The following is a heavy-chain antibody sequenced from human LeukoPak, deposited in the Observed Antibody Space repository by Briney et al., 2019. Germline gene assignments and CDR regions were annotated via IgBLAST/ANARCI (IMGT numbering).Heavy chain of an antibody. D-gene: IGHD5-12*01. CDR2: MWYDGSKQ. J-gene: IGHJ6*02. CDR1: GFTFNSFA. V-gene: IGHV3-33*01. Sequence: PGGSLRLSCAASGFTFNSFAMHWVRQAPGKGLEWVAIMWYDGSKQYYADSVKGRFTISRDTSKNTLSLQMNSLRAEDTAVYYCARDSGYDPDYYYGMDVWGQGTTVTVSS. CDR3: ARDSGYDPDYYYGMDV.